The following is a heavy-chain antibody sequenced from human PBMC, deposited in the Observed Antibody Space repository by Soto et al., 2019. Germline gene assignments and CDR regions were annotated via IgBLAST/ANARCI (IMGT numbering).Heavy chain of an antibody. CDR1: GPSVSSSSYS. J-gene: IGHJ6*02. CDR2: IYSSENT. Sequence: SETLSLTCTASGPSVSSSSYSWGWIRQSPRKGLEWIGTIYSSENTYYNPSLLSRVTISVDTSKNEFSVRLSSVTAADTAVYYCARLNGYCISTNCHGYYGMDVWGQGTTVT. CDR3: ARLNGYCISTNCHGYYGMDV. D-gene: IGHD2-2*03. V-gene: IGHV4-39*01.